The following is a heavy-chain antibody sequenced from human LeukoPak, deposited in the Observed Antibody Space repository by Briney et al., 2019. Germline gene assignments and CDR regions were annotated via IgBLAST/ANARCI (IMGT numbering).Heavy chain of an antibody. CDR2: FSPYNGDT. V-gene: IGHV1-18*01. J-gene: IGHJ4*02. D-gene: IGHD5-18*01. Sequence: GASVKVSCTASGYKFSDYGISWVRQAPGQGLEWMGWFSPYNGDTNSAQKLQDRVTMTIDPSTSTVYMELRSLRSDDTAVYYCARDTPVRGYSYKPLDYWGQGTLVTVSS. CDR1: GYKFSDYG. CDR3: ARDTPVRGYSYKPLDY.